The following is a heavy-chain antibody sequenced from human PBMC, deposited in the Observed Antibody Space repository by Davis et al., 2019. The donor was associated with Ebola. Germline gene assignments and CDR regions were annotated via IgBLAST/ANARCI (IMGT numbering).Heavy chain of an antibody. CDR3: ARHGLSGDNDY. D-gene: IGHD4-17*01. Sequence: MPSETLSFTCTVSGGSISSGGYYWSWIRQHPGKGLEWIGYIYYSGSTYYNPSLKSRVTISVDTSKNQFSLKLSSVTAADTAVYYCARHGLSGDNDYWGQGTLVTVSS. V-gene: IGHV4-31*03. CDR1: GGSISSGGYY. CDR2: IYYSGST. J-gene: IGHJ4*02.